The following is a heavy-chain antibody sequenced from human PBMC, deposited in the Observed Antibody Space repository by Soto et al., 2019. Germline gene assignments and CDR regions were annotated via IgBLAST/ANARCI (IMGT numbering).Heavy chain of an antibody. J-gene: IGHJ4*02. CDR3: STDEWE. CDR1: GFDFSNGW. V-gene: IGHV3-15*05. CDR2: IKSKVHGETT. D-gene: IGHD1-26*01. Sequence: EVQLVESGGGLVKPGGSLRLSCAASGFDFSNGWMSWVRQAPGKGLEWVGRIKSKVHGETTDYAAHVKGRFTISRDDSRNPLYLQMHSLQTEDTAVYYCSTDEWEWGQGTLVTVSS.